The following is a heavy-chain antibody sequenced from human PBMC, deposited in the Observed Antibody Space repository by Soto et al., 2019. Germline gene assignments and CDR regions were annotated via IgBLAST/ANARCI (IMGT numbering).Heavy chain of an antibody. Sequence: AGGSLRLSCAASGFTFSSHGMHWVRQAPGKGLEWVVVIWYDGSNKYYADSVKGRFTISRDNSKNTLYLQMNSLRAEDTAVYYCARAKGVDTAMVGFPYCYYYGMDVWGQGTTVTVSS. CDR2: IWYDGSNK. J-gene: IGHJ6*02. CDR1: GFTFSSHG. CDR3: ARAKGVDTAMVGFPYCYYYGMDV. D-gene: IGHD5-18*01. V-gene: IGHV3-33*01.